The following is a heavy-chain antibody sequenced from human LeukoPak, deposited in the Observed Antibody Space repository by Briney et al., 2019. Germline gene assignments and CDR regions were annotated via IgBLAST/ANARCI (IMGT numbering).Heavy chain of an antibody. CDR3: ARGGSGYLGAFDI. CDR1: EGTFSSYA. J-gene: IGHJ3*02. D-gene: IGHD3-22*01. Sequence: GSSVKVSCKASEGTFSSYAISWVRQAPGQGLEWMGGIIPIFGTANYAQKFQGRVTITADESTSTAYMELSSLRSEDTAVYYCARGGSGYLGAFDIWGQGTMVTVSS. V-gene: IGHV1-69*01. CDR2: IIPIFGTA.